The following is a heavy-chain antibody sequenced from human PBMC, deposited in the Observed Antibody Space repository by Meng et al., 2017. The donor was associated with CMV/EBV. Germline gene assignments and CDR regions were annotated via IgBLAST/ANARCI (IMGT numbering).Heavy chain of an antibody. Sequence: GESLKISCAASGFTFSDYYMSWIRQAPGKGLEWVSYISSSGSTIYYADSVKGRFTISRDNAKNSLYLQMNSLRAEDMALYYCAKDRASQWPDAFDIWGQGTMVTVSS. D-gene: IGHD6-19*01. J-gene: IGHJ3*02. CDR2: ISSSGSTI. CDR3: AKDRASQWPDAFDI. CDR1: GFTFSDYY. V-gene: IGHV3-11*01.